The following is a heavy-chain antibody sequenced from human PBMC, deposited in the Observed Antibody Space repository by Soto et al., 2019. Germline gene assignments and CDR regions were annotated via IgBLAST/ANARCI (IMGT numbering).Heavy chain of an antibody. CDR2: INQDGSEK. J-gene: IGHJ4*02. CDR1: ESTVSRDW. CDR3: SGGVGDAF. V-gene: IGHV3-7*04. D-gene: IGHD1-26*01. Sequence: EVHLVESGGGLVQTGGSLRLYYAIFESTVSRDWMNWVRQAPGKGLEWVAHINQDGSEKYYVDSVKGRFTISRDNAKKSLYLQMNSLSPADTAMYYCSGGVGDAFWGQGTLVTVSS.